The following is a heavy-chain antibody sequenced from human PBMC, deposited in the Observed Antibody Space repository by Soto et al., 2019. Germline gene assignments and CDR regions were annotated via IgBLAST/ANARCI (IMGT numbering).Heavy chain of an antibody. CDR3: AADATEWQQCTPSDS. J-gene: IGHJ4*02. V-gene: IGHV1-58*01. CDR2: IAVGSSHT. Sequence: GASVKVSCNASCDGYFTSFAVQWLRQTRGQVLEWLGWIAVGSSHTDYAPPFQGRGAITRDLSTRAAYMELSSRRYEETVVYFWAADATEWQQCTPSDSWGQGTRVTVSS. D-gene: IGHD6-13*01. CDR1: CDGYFTSFA.